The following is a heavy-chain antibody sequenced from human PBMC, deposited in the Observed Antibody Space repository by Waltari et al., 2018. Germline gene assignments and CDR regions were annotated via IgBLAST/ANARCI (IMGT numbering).Heavy chain of an antibody. Sequence: VQLVASGGGLVQPGGSLRLSCAASGFPFSSYWMSWVRQAPGKGLEWIGEINHSGSTNYNPSLKSRVTISVDTSKNQFSLKLSSVTAADTAVYYCAGEAIYGDLRYYYGMDVWGQGTTVTVSS. J-gene: IGHJ6*02. CDR3: AGEAIYGDLRYYYGMDV. CDR2: INHSGST. V-gene: IGHV4-4*02. CDR1: GFPFSSYW. D-gene: IGHD4-17*01.